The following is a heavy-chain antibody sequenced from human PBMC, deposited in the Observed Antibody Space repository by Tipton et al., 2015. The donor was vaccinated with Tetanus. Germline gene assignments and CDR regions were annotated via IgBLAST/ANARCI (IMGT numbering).Heavy chain of an antibody. D-gene: IGHD3/OR15-3a*01. CDR3: AKDLHWYGMDV. V-gene: IGHV3-30*14. Sequence: SLRLSCAASGFTLSRYTLNWVRQAPGKGLEWVAVISYDGTKRYYADSMKGRFTLSRDNSKNTLSLQMNSLRVEDTAVYYCAKDLHWYGMDVWGQGTKVTVSS. CDR2: ISYDGTKR. J-gene: IGHJ6*02. CDR1: GFTLSRYT.